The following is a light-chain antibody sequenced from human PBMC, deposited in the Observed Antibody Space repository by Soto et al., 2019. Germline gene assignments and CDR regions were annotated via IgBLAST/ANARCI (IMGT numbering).Light chain of an antibody. CDR2: AAS. Sequence: DIQMTQSPSSLSASVGDRVTISCRASQSIRNYVSWYQQKPGTAPKLLIRAASTLQSGVPSSLRGSVLGTFFPPPIGSLKIKVLETFFFQQTDSPPQTFAQGT. V-gene: IGKV1-39*01. J-gene: IGKJ2*01. CDR1: QSIRNY. CDR3: QQTDSPPQT.